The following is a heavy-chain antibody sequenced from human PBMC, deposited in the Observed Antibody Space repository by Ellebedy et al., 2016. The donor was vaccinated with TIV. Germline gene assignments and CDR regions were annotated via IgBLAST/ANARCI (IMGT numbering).Heavy chain of an antibody. CDR3: ARDLRTRAQRFDY. D-gene: IGHD6-25*01. CDR2: INPNSGGT. V-gene: IGHV1-18*04. Sequence: ASVKVSCKASGYTFTSYGISWVRQAPGQGLEWMGWINPNSGGTNYAQKLQGRVTMTTDTSTSTAYMELRSLRSDDTAVYYCARDLRTRAQRFDYWGQGTLVTVPS. CDR1: GYTFTSYG. J-gene: IGHJ4*02.